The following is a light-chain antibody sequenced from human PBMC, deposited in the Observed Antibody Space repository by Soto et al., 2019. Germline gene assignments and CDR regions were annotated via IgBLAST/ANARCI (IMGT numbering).Light chain of an antibody. CDR3: QQYNSYPLT. J-gene: IGKJ4*01. CDR1: QSVSSW. V-gene: IGKV1-5*01. CDR2: DAS. Sequence: DIQLTQSPSILSASVGDRGAITCRASQSVSSWLAWYQKKPGKAPKLLIYDASSLESGVPSKFIGSGSGTEFTLTIRSLQPDDFATYYCQQYNSYPLTFGGGTKVEIK.